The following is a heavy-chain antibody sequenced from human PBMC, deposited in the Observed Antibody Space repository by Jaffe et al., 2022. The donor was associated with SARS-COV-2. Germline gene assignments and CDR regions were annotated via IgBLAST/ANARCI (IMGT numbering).Heavy chain of an antibody. D-gene: IGHD3-10*01. CDR2: IAKDGTPK. J-gene: IGHJ4*02. CDR3: ARDPDGSSKVDH. Sequence: EVQLVESGGGLVQPGGSLRLSCAASGFTFSRHWMSWLRQAPGKGPEWVAYIAKDGTPKYYLDSVEGRFVISRDNARDSLSLQMNSLRPDDTAVYYCARDPDGSSKVDHWGQGTPVIVSS. V-gene: IGHV3-7*03. CDR1: GFTFSRHW.